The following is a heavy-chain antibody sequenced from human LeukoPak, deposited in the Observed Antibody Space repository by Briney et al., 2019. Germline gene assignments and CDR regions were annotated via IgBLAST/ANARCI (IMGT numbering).Heavy chain of an antibody. J-gene: IGHJ4*01. CDR1: GRSITSSSYY. Sequence: SETLSLTCTVSGRSITSSSYYWGWIRQPPGKGLEWIGNIYYSGSTYYNPSLKSRVTISVDTSKNQFSLKLNSVTAADTAVYFCARQGRSSYHDSSGYNDYWGHGTLVTVSS. CDR3: ARQGRSSYHDSSGYNDY. V-gene: IGHV4-39*01. D-gene: IGHD3-22*01. CDR2: IYYSGST.